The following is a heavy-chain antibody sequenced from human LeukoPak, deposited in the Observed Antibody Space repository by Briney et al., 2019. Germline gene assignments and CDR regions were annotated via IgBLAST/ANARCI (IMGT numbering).Heavy chain of an antibody. CDR3: ARDSYYDILTGYLRYFDY. CDR1: GFTFSSYS. V-gene: IGHV3-21*01. CDR2: ISSSSSYI. Sequence: GGSLRLSCAASGFTFSSYSINWVRQAPGKGLEWVSSISSSSSYIYYADSVKGRFTISRDNAKNSLYLRMNSLRAEDTAVYYCARDSYYDILTGYLRYFDYWGQGTLVTVSS. D-gene: IGHD3-9*01. J-gene: IGHJ4*02.